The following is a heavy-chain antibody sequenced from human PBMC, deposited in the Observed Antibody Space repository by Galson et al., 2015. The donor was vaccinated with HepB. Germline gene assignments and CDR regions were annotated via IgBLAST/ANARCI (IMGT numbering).Heavy chain of an antibody. CDR2: IYSGGST. J-gene: IGHJ4*02. V-gene: IGHV3-53*01. CDR3: ARALVVAATAYFDY. Sequence: SLRLSCAASGFTVSSNYMSWVRQAPGKGLEWVSVIYSGGSTYYADSVKGRFTISRDNSKNTLYLQMNSLRAEDTAVYYCARALVVAATAYFDYWGQGTLVTVSS. CDR1: GFTVSSNY. D-gene: IGHD2-15*01.